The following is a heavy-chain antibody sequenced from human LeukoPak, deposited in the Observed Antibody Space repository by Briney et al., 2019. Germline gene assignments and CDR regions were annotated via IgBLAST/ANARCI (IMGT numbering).Heavy chain of an antibody. V-gene: IGHV3-64*01. D-gene: IGHD4-23*01. J-gene: IGHJ4*02. CDR1: GLIFSKDE. Sequence: GGSLRLSCAASGLIFSKDEVNWVRQAPGKGLESISAISIHGDNTYYANSVKGRFTISRDNSKNTLYLQMDSLRAEDMALYYCARAATPVVTRFGYYFDYWGQGNLVTVSS. CDR2: ISIHGDNT. CDR3: ARAATPVVTRFGYYFDY.